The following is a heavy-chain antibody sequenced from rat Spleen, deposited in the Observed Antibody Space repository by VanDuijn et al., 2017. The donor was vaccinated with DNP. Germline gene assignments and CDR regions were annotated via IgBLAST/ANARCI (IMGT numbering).Heavy chain of an antibody. CDR3: ARNNYYAMDG. J-gene: IGHJ4*01. D-gene: IGHD1-10*01. Sequence: EVKLVESGGGLVQPGRSLKVSCAASGFNFNDHWMGWVRQAPGKGLEWIGEISKDGSSINYTPSLKDKFTISRDNVQSTLYLQMSKLGSEDTAIYSCARNNYYAMDGWGQGTSVTVSS. CDR2: ISKDGSSI. CDR1: GFNFNDHW. V-gene: IGHV4-2*01.